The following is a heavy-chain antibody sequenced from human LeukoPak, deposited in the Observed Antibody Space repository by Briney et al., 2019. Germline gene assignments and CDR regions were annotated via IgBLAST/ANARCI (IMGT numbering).Heavy chain of an antibody. CDR2: LHESGST. D-gene: IGHD5-24*01. V-gene: IGHV4-59*01. CDR3: TTGGGWLTDY. J-gene: IGHJ4*02. Sequence: SETLSLTCTVSGGSITGSFWGWFRQSPGKGLEWIGFLHESGSTIYNASLKGRASISADTSRSQFSLRLTSVTAADTAVYFCTTGGGWLTDYWGRGTLVTVSS. CDR1: GGSITGSF.